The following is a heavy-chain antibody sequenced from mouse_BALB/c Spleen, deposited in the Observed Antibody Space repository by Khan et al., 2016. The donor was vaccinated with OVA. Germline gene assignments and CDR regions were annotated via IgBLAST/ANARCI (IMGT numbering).Heavy chain of an antibody. V-gene: IGHV3-2*02. J-gene: IGHJ4*01. CDR3: ARQNYYGYAMDY. D-gene: IGHD1-1*01. CDR1: GYSITSDYA. Sequence: EVQLQESGPGLVKPSRSLSLTCTVTGYSITSDYAWNWIRQFPGNKLEWMGYISYSGSTSYNPSLRSRISITRDTSKNQFFLQLNSVTTEDTATFYCARQNYYGYAMDYWGQGTSVTVSS. CDR2: ISYSGST.